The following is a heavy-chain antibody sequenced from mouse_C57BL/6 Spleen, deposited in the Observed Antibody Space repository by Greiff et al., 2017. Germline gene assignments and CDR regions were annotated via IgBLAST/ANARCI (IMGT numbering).Heavy chain of an antibody. CDR2: IDPSDSYT. V-gene: IGHV1-50*01. D-gene: IGHD1-1*01. CDR1: GYTFTSYW. J-gene: IGHJ1*03. CDR3: ARPSLLPGSSRGYFDV. Sequence: QVQLQQPGAELVKPGASVKLSCKSSGYTFTSYWMQWVKQRPGQGLEWIGEIDPSDSYTNYNQKFKGKATLTVDTSSSSAYMQLSSLTSEDSAVYYCARPSLLPGSSRGYFDVWGTGTTVTVSS.